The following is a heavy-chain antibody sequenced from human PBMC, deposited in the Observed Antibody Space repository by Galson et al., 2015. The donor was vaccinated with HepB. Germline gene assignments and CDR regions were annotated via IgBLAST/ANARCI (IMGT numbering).Heavy chain of an antibody. CDR3: ARDSRLELHLNNYFSYGMDI. V-gene: IGHV1-18*01. J-gene: IGHJ6*02. CDR2: VSGYDGSA. D-gene: IGHD5-24*01. CDR1: GYDFNKYG. Sequence: SVKVSCKVSGYDFNKYGLSWVRQAPGQGLEWLGWVSGYDGSANYSPQFRGRVTMTTQTSTGTAYLEVRSLTSDDTAVYYCARDSRLELHLNNYFSYGMDIWGQGTAVTVS.